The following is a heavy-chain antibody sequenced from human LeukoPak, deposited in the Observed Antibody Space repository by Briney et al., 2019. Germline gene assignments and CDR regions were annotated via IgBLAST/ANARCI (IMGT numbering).Heavy chain of an antibody. Sequence: SGPALVNPTQTLTLTCTFSGFSLRSSGVGVGWIRQPPEKALEWLAVIYWTDDKYYNPSLKSRLTITKDSSKNQVVLTMTNMEPVDTATYSCAHRGVGGRYLDYWGQGTLVTVSS. D-gene: IGHD1-26*01. CDR3: AHRGVGGRYLDY. CDR2: IYWTDDK. V-gene: IGHV2-5*01. J-gene: IGHJ4*02. CDR1: GFSLRSSGVG.